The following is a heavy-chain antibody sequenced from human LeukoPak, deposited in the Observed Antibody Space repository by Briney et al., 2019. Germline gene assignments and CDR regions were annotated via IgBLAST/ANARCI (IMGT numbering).Heavy chain of an antibody. V-gene: IGHV3-33*01. Sequence: GGSLRLSCAPSGFTFSNYGMHWVRQAPGKGLEWVAVIWYDGSNKYYADSVKGRFTISRDNSKNTLYLQMNSLRDGDTAVYYCARERRHYGDYSSFDYWGQGALVTVSS. CDR1: GFTFSNYG. J-gene: IGHJ4*02. CDR2: IWYDGSNK. D-gene: IGHD4-17*01. CDR3: ARERRHYGDYSSFDY.